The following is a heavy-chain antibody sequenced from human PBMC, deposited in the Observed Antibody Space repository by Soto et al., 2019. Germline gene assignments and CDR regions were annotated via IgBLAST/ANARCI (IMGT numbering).Heavy chain of an antibody. CDR1: VYTFTNYG. V-gene: IGHV1-18*01. CDR3: SRGTSIPASGDY. CDR2: VSAYDGER. J-gene: IGHJ4*01. D-gene: IGHD6-6*01. Sequence: QVQLVQSGAEVKKPGASVKVSCKASVYTFTNYGINWVQQAPGQGLEWLGWVSAYDGERRYAQRVQARVIMTTDTSTTTAYMELRSLRSDDTAVYYCSRGTSIPASGDYWGQGTLVTVSS.